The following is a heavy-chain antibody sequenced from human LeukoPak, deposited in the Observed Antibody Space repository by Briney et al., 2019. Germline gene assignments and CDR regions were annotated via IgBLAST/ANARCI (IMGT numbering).Heavy chain of an antibody. CDR3: TTDSRGMATTQIDY. CDR1: GFTFSNAW. J-gene: IGHJ4*02. V-gene: IGHV3-15*01. D-gene: IGHD5-24*01. CDR2: IKSQSDGVTT. Sequence: GGSLRLSCAASGFTFSNAWMSWVRQAPGKGLEWVGRIKSQSDGVTTDYASTVKCTFTNSRDDSKNTRYWQMNSLKTEDTAVYYCTTDSRGMATTQIDYWGQGTLVTVYS.